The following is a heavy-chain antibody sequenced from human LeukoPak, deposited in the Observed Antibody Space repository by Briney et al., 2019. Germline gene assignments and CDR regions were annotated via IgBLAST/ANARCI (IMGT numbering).Heavy chain of an antibody. CDR3: ARGGLIQRHAFDI. D-gene: IGHD1-1*01. Sequence: GGSLRLSCAASGFTFSSYNMNWVRQAPGKGLEWVSSITSSSSYTFYADSVKGRFTISRDNAKNSLYLQMNSLRGEDTALYYCARGGLIQRHAFDIWGQGTMVTVSS. J-gene: IGHJ3*02. V-gene: IGHV3-21*04. CDR2: ITSSSSYT. CDR1: GFTFSSYN.